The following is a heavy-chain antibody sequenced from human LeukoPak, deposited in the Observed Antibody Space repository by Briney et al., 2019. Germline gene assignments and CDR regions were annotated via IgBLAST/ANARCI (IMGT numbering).Heavy chain of an antibody. V-gene: IGHV4-59*08. J-gene: IGHJ4*02. CDR1: GGSISGYY. Sequence: PSETLSLTCTVSGGSISGYYWSWIWQPPGKGLEWIGYISYSGSPNHNPSLKSRVSISVDTSKNQFSLNLNSVTAADTAVFYCARHGSGWTFDYWGQGTLVTVSS. CDR3: ARHGSGWTFDY. D-gene: IGHD6-19*01. CDR2: ISYSGSP.